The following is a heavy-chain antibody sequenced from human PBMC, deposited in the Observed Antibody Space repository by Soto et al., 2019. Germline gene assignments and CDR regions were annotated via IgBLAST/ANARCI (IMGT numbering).Heavy chain of an antibody. D-gene: IGHD3-22*01. CDR2: IHYSGST. CDR3: AREDRNYYDSSGYYH. J-gene: IGHJ5*02. CDR1: GGSISSGGYY. Sequence: LSETLSLTCTVSGGSISSGGYYWSWIRQHPGKGLEWIGYIHYSGSTYYNPSLKSRVTISVDTSKNQFSLNLSSVTAADTAVYYCAREDRNYYDSSGYYHWGQGTLVTVSS. V-gene: IGHV4-31*03.